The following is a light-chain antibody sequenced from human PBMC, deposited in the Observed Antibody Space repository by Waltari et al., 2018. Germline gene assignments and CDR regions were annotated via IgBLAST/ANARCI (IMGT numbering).Light chain of an antibody. CDR1: RDVSSW. CDR2: GGS. J-gene: IGKJ2*01. Sequence: DIQVTQSPSSVSASVGDRVAITCRTSRDVSSWLAWYQQRPGKAPKLLISGGSGLQSGVSSRFSGTGSGTDFTLTITSLQPEDFATYYCQLVHTFPPYTFGQGTKVA. CDR3: QLVHTFPPYT. V-gene: IGKV1-12*01.